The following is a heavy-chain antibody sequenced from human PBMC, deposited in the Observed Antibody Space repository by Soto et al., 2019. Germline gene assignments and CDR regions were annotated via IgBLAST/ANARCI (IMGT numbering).Heavy chain of an antibody. D-gene: IGHD6-6*01. CDR2: INPNSGGT. CDR3: AREHSSSRQGFDY. Sequence: ASVKVSCKASGYTFTGYYMHWVRQAPGQGLEWKGWINPNSGGTNYAQKFQGWVTMTRDTSISTAYMELSRLRSDDTAVYYCAREHSSSRQGFDYWGQGTLVTVSS. J-gene: IGHJ4*02. V-gene: IGHV1-2*04. CDR1: GYTFTGYY.